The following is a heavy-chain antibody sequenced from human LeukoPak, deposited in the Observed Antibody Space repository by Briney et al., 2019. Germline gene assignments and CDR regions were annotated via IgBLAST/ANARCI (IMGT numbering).Heavy chain of an antibody. D-gene: IGHD6-13*01. CDR1: GGTFSSYT. V-gene: IGHV1-69*02. CDR3: ARAAKQLVDY. Sequence: SVKVSCKASGGTFSSYTISWVRQAPGQGLEWMGRIIPILGIANSAQKFQGRVTITAEKSTSTAYMELSSLRSEDTAVYYCARAAKQLVDYWGQGTLVTVCS. CDR2: IIPILGIA. J-gene: IGHJ4*02.